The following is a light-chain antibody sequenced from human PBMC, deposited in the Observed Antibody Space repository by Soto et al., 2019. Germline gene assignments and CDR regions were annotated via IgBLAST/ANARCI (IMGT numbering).Light chain of an antibody. CDR1: QSVSSTY. J-gene: IGKJ1*01. V-gene: IGKV3-20*01. CDR2: GAS. CDR3: QQWGSSSWT. Sequence: EIVLTQSPCTLSWSPGQRATLSWGASQSVSSTYLAWYQQKNGQAPRLLIYGASTRATGIPDRFSGSGYGTDFNLTISRLETEDFEVYYCQQWGSSSWTFGQGTKVDIK.